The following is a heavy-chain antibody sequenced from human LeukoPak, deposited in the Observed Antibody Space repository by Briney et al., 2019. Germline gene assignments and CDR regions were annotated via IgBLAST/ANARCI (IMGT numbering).Heavy chain of an antibody. CDR2: IYTSGST. CDR1: GGSISSGSYY. CDR3: ARDFPLYYDILTGFSNDAFDI. Sequence: PSQTLSLTCTVSGGSISSGSYYWSWIRQPAGKGLEWIGRIYTSGSTNYNPSLKSRVTISVDTSKNQFSLKLSSVTAADTAVYYCARDFPLYYDILTGFSNDAFDIWGQGTMVTVSS. D-gene: IGHD3-9*01. V-gene: IGHV4-61*02. J-gene: IGHJ3*02.